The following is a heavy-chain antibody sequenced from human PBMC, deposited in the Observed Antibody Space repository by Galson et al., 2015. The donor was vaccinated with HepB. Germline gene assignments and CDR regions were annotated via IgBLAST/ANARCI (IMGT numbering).Heavy chain of an antibody. V-gene: IGHV3-21*04. D-gene: IGHD7-27*01. J-gene: IGHJ4*02. CDR1: GFTFSSYS. Sequence: SLRLSCAASGFTFSSYSMNWVRQAPGKGLEWVSSISSSSSYTYYADSVKGRFTISRDNSKNTLYLQMNSLRAEDTAVYYCATPWGMIGSFDYWGQGTLVTVSS. CDR3: ATPWGMIGSFDY. CDR2: ISSSSSYT.